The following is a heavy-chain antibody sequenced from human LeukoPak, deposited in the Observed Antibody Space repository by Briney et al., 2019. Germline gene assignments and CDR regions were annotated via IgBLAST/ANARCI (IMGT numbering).Heavy chain of an antibody. V-gene: IGHV4-30-2*01. D-gene: IGHD6-13*01. CDR1: GGSISSGGYY. Sequence: SQTLSLTCTVSGGSISSGGYYWSWIRQPPGKGLEWIGYIYHSGSTYYNPSLKSRVTISVDTSKSQFSLKLSSVTAADTAVYYCARVGPTGGAAAGLDAFDIWGQGTMVTVSS. J-gene: IGHJ3*02. CDR2: IYHSGST. CDR3: ARVGPTGGAAAGLDAFDI.